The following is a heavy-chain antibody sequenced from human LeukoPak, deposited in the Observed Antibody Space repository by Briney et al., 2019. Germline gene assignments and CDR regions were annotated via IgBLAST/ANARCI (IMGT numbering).Heavy chain of an antibody. CDR1: GYTFTGYY. Sequence: ASVKVSCKASGYTFTGYYMHWVRQAPGQGLEWMGWINPNSGGTNYAQKFQGWVTMTRDTSISTAYMELSRLRSDDTAVYYCASGNCGGDCPFDYWGQGTLVTVSS. CDR3: ASGNCGGDCPFDY. J-gene: IGHJ4*02. V-gene: IGHV1-2*04. D-gene: IGHD2-21*01. CDR2: INPNSGGT.